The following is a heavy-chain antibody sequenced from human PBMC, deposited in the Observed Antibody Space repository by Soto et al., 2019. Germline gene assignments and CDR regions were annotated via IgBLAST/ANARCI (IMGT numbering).Heavy chain of an antibody. CDR1: GYSFTSYW. D-gene: IGHD3-22*01. CDR2: IDPSDSYT. CDR3: ARHMDYYDSSGPFDY. V-gene: IGHV5-10-1*01. J-gene: IGHJ4*02. Sequence: GESLKISCKGSGYSFTSYWISWVRQMPGKGLEWMGRIDPSDSYTNYSPSFQGHVTISADKSISTAYLQWSSLKASDTAMYYCARHMDYYDSSGPFDYWGQGTLVTVSS.